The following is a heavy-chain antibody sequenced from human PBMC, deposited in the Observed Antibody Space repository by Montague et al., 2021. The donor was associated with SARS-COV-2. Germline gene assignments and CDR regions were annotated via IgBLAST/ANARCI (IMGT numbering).Heavy chain of an antibody. V-gene: IGHV4-59*01. CDR3: AKEFGSGSINPNY. CDR2: IYYNGNT. J-gene: IGHJ4*02. Sequence: SETLSLTCTVSGDSIKNYFWSWIRQPPGKGLEWIGYIYYNGNTHYNSSLKSRATISIDTSRNLFSLQLRSVTTADTAVYFCAKEFGSGSINPNYWGQGVLVTVSS. D-gene: IGHD3-10*01. CDR1: GDSIKNYF.